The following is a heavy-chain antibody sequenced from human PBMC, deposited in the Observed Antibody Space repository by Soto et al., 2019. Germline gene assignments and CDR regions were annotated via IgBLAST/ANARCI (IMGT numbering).Heavy chain of an antibody. CDR3: ARDPRMPVWGSSGMDV. CDR1: GGSISSDSYH. D-gene: IGHD3-16*01. V-gene: IGHV4-31*03. Sequence: QVQLQESGPGLVKPSQTLSLTCTVSGGSISSDSYHWSWIRQHPGKGLEWIGYIYYSGSTYYNPSLKSRATISGDTSKSQFSLKLSSVTAADTAVYYCARDPRMPVWGSSGMDVWGQGTTVTVSS. CDR2: IYYSGST. J-gene: IGHJ6*02.